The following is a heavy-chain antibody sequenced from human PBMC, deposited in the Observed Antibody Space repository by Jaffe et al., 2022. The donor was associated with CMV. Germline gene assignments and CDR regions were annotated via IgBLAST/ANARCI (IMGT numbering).Heavy chain of an antibody. D-gene: IGHD3-10*01. CDR3: AKDIHGSGSLVGGMDV. CDR2: ISWNSGSI. V-gene: IGHV3-9*01. Sequence: EVQLVESGGGLVQPGRSLRLSCAASGFTFDDYAMHWVRQAPGKGLEWVSGISWNSGSIGYADSVKGRFTISRDNAKNSLYLQMNSLRAEDTALYYCAKDIHGSGSLVGGMDVWGQGTTVTVSS. CDR1: GFTFDDYA. J-gene: IGHJ6*02.